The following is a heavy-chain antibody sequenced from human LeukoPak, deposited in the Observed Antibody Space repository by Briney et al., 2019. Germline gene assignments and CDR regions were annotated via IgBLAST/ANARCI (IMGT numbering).Heavy chain of an antibody. Sequence: PGGSLRLSCVGSGFRFSDYYMSWIGQAPGKGVEWVSYISNYSVDKYYVDSVRGPFTISRDNAKKSMYLQMSGLRVEDTAVYYCARRDWVSGAVRAFDIWGQGTMVTVSS. CDR3: ARRDWVSGAVRAFDI. CDR1: GFRFSDYY. CDR2: ISNYSVDK. J-gene: IGHJ3*02. D-gene: IGHD3-3*01. V-gene: IGHV3-11*01.